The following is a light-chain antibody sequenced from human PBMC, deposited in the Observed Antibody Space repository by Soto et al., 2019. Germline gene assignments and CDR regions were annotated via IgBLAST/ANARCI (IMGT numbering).Light chain of an antibody. Sequence: QPVLTQPPSASRSPGQSVTISCTGTKQDIGVYDFVSWYQHHPGKAPRLIIYEVVQRPSGVPDGFSGSRSGNTASLTVSGLQAADVADYFCKSYAGSNSYVFGRGTKVTVL. V-gene: IGLV2-8*02. CDR1: KQDIGVYDF. CDR3: KSYAGSNSYV. J-gene: IGLJ1*01. CDR2: EVV.